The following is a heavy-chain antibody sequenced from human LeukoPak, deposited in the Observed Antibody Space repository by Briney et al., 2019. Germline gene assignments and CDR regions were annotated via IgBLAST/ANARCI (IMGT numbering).Heavy chain of an antibody. CDR3: AREYGDYFDY. CDR1: GYTFTSYA. D-gene: IGHD4-17*01. V-gene: IGHV1-18*01. Sequence: ASVKVSCKASGYTFTSYAISWVRQAPGQGLEWMGWISTYNGNTNYAQKFQGRVTMTTDTSTSTAYMELRSLRSDDTAVYYCAREYGDYFDYWGQGTLVTVSS. J-gene: IGHJ4*02. CDR2: ISTYNGNT.